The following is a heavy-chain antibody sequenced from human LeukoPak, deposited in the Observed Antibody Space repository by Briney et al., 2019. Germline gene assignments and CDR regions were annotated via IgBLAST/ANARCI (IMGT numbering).Heavy chain of an antibody. D-gene: IGHD3-9*01. CDR3: AKGGDVDILNSHDAFDI. Sequence: PGRSLRLSCAGSGFTFDDYAMHWVRQPPGKGLEWVSGINWNSGSIGYADSVKGRFTISRDNAKNSLYLQVNSLRAEDTALYYCAKGGDVDILNSHDAFDIWGQGTMVTVSS. J-gene: IGHJ3*02. CDR1: GFTFDDYA. V-gene: IGHV3-9*01. CDR2: INWNSGSI.